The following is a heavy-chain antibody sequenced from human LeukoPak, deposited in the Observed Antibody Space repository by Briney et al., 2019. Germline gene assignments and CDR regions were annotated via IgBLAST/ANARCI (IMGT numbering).Heavy chain of an antibody. Sequence: ASVKVSCKASGYTFTGYYMHWVRQAPGQGLEWMGWINPNSGGTNYAQKFQGRVTVTRDTSISTAYMELSRLRSDDTAVYYCARNHCSSTSCYLDPWGQGTLVTVSS. CDR2: INPNSGGT. CDR1: GYTFTGYY. CDR3: ARNHCSSTSCYLDP. J-gene: IGHJ5*02. D-gene: IGHD2-2*01. V-gene: IGHV1-2*02.